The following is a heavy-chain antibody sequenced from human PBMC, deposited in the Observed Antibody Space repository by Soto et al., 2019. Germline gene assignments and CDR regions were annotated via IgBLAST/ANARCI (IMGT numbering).Heavy chain of an antibody. Sequence: ASVKVSCKVSGYTLTELSMHWVRQAPGKGLEWMGGFDPEDAEIIYAQKFQGRVTMTEHTSTDTAYMELSSLRYEYTAVYYCAGITMLVVWEYGMGVWGQGTTVTVSS. CDR3: AGITMLVVWEYGMGV. V-gene: IGHV1-24*01. J-gene: IGHJ6*02. CDR2: FDPEDAEI. D-gene: IGHD3-22*01. CDR1: GYTLTELS.